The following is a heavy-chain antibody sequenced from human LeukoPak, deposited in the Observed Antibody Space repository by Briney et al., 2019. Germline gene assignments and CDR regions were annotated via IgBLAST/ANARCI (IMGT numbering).Heavy chain of an antibody. J-gene: IGHJ5*02. Sequence: SETLSLTCTVSGGSISSSSYYWGWIRQPPGKGLEWIGEIYHSGSTNYNPSLKSRVTISVDKSKNQFSLKLSSVTAADTAVYYCARDYGDALGNWFDPWGQGTLVTVSS. CDR2: IYHSGST. D-gene: IGHD4-17*01. V-gene: IGHV4-39*07. CDR1: GGSISSSSYY. CDR3: ARDYGDALGNWFDP.